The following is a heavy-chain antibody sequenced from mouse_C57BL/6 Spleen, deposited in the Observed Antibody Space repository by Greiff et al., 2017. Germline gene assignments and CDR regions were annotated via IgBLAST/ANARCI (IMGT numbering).Heavy chain of an antibody. D-gene: IGHD2-12*01. CDR3: ARSGFYSRFAY. CDR1: GYTFTSYW. Sequence: QVQLQQPGAELVMPGASVKLSCKASGYTFTSYWMHWVKQRPGQGLEWIGEIDPSDSYTNYNQKFKGKSTVTVDKSSSTAYMQLSSLTSEDSAVYYCARSGFYSRFAYWGQGTLVTVSA. J-gene: IGHJ3*01. V-gene: IGHV1-69*01. CDR2: IDPSDSYT.